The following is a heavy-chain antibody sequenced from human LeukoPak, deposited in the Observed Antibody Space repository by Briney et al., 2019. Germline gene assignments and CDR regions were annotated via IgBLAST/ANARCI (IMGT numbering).Heavy chain of an antibody. J-gene: IGHJ4*02. D-gene: IGHD5-12*01. V-gene: IGHV1-69*04. CDR3: ARDVATGPFDY. CDR2: IIPILGIA. CDR1: GGTFSSYA. Sequence: RWASVKVSCKASGGTFSSYAISWVRQAPGQGLEWMGRIIPILGIANYAQKFQGRVTITADKSTSTAYMELSSLRSEDTAVYYCARDVATGPFDYWGQGTLVTVSS.